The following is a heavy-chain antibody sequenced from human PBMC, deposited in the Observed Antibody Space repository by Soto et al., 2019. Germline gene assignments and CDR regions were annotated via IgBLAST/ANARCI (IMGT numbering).Heavy chain of an antibody. Sequence: QVQLVQSGAEVKKPGASVKVSCKASGYAVSGYQMHWLRQAPGQGLGWVGWINPDSGGTNYAQQFQGRVTMTRDTAISTLCMELSSLTSYATAVYYCARGCSGGTCFLLSFWGQGTLVTVSS. J-gene: IGHJ4*02. V-gene: IGHV1-2*02. CDR1: GYAVSGYQ. CDR2: INPDSGGT. CDR3: ARGCSGGTCFLLSF. D-gene: IGHD2-15*01.